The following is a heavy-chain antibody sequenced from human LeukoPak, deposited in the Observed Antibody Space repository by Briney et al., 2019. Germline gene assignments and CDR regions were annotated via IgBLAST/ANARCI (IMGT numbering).Heavy chain of an antibody. V-gene: IGHV3-15*01. J-gene: IGHJ4*02. D-gene: IGHD3-9*01. CDR1: GFTFSSYA. CDR2: IKSKTDGGTS. Sequence: TGGSLRLSCAASGFTFSSYAMSWVRQAPGKGLEWVGRIKSKTDGGTSDYAAPVKGRFTISRDDSKNTLYLQMNSLKTEDTAVYYCTTDYDVLPLQDWGQGTLVTVSS. CDR3: TTDYDVLPLQD.